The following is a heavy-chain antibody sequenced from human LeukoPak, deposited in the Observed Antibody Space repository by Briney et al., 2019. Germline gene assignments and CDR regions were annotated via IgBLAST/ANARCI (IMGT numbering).Heavy chain of an antibody. D-gene: IGHD2-2*01. CDR2: ISYDGSNK. CDR3: ASGVHCSSTSCYPWDYYYYMDV. J-gene: IGHJ6*03. V-gene: IGHV3-30-3*01. CDR1: GFTFSSYA. Sequence: GGSLRLSCAASGFTFSSYAMHWVRQAPGKGLEWVAVISYDGSNKYYADSVKGRFTISRDNSKNTLYLQMNSLRAEDTAVYYCASGVHCSSTSCYPWDYYYYMDVWGKGTTVTVSS.